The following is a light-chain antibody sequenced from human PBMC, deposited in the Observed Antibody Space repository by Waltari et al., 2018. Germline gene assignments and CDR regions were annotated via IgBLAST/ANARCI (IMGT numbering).Light chain of an antibody. CDR1: SPNIGNNP. CDR2: YNN. CDR3: ASWDDGLNGWV. Sequence: QSVLTQAPSASGTPGQRVIISCSGSSPNIGNNPVNWYQQVPGTAPKLLIFYNNERPSGVPDRLSGSKSGTSASLAISGLQSEDEADYYGASWDDGLNGWVFGGGTSLTVL. V-gene: IGLV1-44*01. J-gene: IGLJ3*02.